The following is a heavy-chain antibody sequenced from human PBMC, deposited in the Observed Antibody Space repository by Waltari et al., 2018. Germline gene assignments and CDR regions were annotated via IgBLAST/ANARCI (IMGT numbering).Heavy chain of an antibody. CDR1: GFTFSSYA. CDR3: AKDLQVVVAASTSDAFDI. J-gene: IGHJ3*02. V-gene: IGHV3-23*01. CDR2: ISGSGGST. D-gene: IGHD2-15*01. Sequence: EVQLLESGGGLVQPGGSLRLSCAASGFTFSSYAMSWVRQAPGKGLEWVSAISGSGGSTYAEDSVKGRFTSSRDNSKNTRYLKMNSLRAEDTAVYYCAKDLQVVVAASTSDAFDIWGQGTMVTVSS.